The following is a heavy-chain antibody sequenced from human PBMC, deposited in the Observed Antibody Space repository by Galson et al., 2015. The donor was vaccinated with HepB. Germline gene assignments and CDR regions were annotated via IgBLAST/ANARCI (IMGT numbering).Heavy chain of an antibody. D-gene: IGHD2-2*01. V-gene: IGHV1-69*13. Sequence: SVKVSCKASGGTFSSYAISWVRPAPGQGLEWMGGIIPIFGTTNYAQKFQGRVTITADESTSTAYMELSSLKAEDTAVYYCARGSSCYLYLCYYYYYYMDVWGKGTTVTVSS. CDR1: GGTFSSYA. CDR2: IIPIFGTT. J-gene: IGHJ6*03. CDR3: ARGSSCYLYLCYYYYYYMDV.